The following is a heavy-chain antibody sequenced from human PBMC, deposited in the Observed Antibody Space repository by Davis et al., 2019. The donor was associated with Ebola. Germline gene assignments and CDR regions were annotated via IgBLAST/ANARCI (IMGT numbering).Heavy chain of an antibody. CDR2: IYYSGST. V-gene: IGHV4-59*01. CDR3: ARSSNGALFDY. CDR1: GGSINTYY. D-gene: IGHD1-26*01. J-gene: IGHJ4*02. Sequence: MPSETLSLTCTVSGGSINTYYWSWIRQPPGKGLEWIGYIYYSGSTNYNPSLKSRVTISVDTSKNQFSLKRSSVTAADTAVYYCARSSNGALFDYWGQGTLVTVSS.